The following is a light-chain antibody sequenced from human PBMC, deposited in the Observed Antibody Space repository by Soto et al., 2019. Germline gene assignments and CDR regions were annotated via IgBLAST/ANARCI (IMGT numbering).Light chain of an antibody. CDR1: QSVSSSY. Sequence: EIVLTQSPGTLSLSPGDRVTLSCRASQSVSSSYLAWYQQKPGQAPRLLIHGASSRVTGIPDRFSGSGSGTDFTLTIARVEPEDFAVYYCQQYGNSPPWTFGQGTKGEIK. V-gene: IGKV3-20*01. CDR2: GAS. J-gene: IGKJ1*01. CDR3: QQYGNSPPWT.